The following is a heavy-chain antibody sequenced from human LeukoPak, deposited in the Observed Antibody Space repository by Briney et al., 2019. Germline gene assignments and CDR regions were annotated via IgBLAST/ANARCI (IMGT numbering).Heavy chain of an antibody. Sequence: SETLSLTCTVSGGSINSYYWSWIRQPPGTGLEWIGYIHYSGSTNYNPSLKSRVTISVDTSKNQFSLKLSSVTAADTAVYYCARAYGDYVDSWGQGTLVTVSS. CDR1: GGSINSYY. CDR3: ARAYGDYVDS. V-gene: IGHV4-59*01. J-gene: IGHJ4*02. CDR2: IHYSGST. D-gene: IGHD4-17*01.